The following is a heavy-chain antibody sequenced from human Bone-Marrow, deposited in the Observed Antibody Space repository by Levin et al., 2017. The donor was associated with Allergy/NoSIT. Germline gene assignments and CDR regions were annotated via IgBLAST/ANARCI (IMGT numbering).Heavy chain of an antibody. CDR2: IYYSGST. D-gene: IGHD3-10*01. CDR3: ARGPLAGRGSPPNWYFDL. CDR1: GGSISSYY. Sequence: SETLSLTCTVSGGSISSYYWSWIRQPPGKGLDWIGYIYYSGSTNYNPSLKSRVTISVDTSKNQFSLKLSSVTAADTAVYYCARGPLAGRGSPPNWYFDLWGRGTLVTVSS. V-gene: IGHV4-59*01. J-gene: IGHJ2*01.